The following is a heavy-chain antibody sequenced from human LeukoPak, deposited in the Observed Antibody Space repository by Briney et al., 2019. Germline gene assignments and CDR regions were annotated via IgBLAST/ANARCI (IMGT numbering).Heavy chain of an antibody. V-gene: IGHV4-34*01. J-gene: IGHJ4*02. CDR2: INHSGST. Sequence: PSDTLSLTCAVYVGSFSGYYWSWIRQPPGKGLEWIGEINHSGSTNYNPSLKSRVTISVDTSKNQFSLKLSSVTAADTAVYYCARGDNFDYWGQGTLVTVSS. CDR3: ARGDNFDY. CDR1: VGSFSGYY.